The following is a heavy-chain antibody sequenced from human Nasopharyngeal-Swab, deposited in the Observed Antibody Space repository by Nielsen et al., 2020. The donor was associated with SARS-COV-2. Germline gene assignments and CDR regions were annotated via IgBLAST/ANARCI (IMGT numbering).Heavy chain of an antibody. J-gene: IGHJ3*02. V-gene: IGHV5-51*01. CDR2: IYPGGSDT. D-gene: IGHD6-19*01. Sequence: NVSCKGSGYSFTSYWIGWVRQMPGRGLDWMGIIYPGGSDTGYSPSFQGQVTISADKSISTAYLQWSSLKASDTAMYYCARLRGGNSSGWPDAFDIWGKGTMVTVSS. CDR3: ARLRGGNSSGWPDAFDI. CDR1: GYSFTSYW.